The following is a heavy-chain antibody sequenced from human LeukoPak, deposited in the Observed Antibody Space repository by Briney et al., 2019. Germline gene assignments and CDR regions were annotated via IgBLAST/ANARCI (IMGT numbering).Heavy chain of an antibody. Sequence: ASVKVSCKASGNTFTSYDINWVRQATGQGLEWMGWMNPNSGNTGYAQKFQGRVTMTRNTSISTAYMELSSLRSEDTAVYYCARVRPKYYYDSSGFDYWGQGTLVTVSS. CDR3: ARVRPKYYYDSSGFDY. CDR1: GNTFTSYD. V-gene: IGHV1-8*01. J-gene: IGHJ4*02. D-gene: IGHD3-22*01. CDR2: MNPNSGNT.